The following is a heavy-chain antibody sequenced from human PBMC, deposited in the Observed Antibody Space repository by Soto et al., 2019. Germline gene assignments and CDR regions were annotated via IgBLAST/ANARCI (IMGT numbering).Heavy chain of an antibody. D-gene: IGHD3-22*01. Sequence: GGSLRLFCAASGFTVSSNYMSWVRQAPGKGLEWVSVIYSGGITYYADSVKGRFTISRDNSKNTLYLQMNSLRAEDTAVYYCARRYYYDSSGYLYSFDFWGQGTLVTV. CDR1: GFTVSSNY. J-gene: IGHJ4*02. CDR3: ARRYYYDSSGYLYSFDF. CDR2: IYSGGIT. V-gene: IGHV3-53*01.